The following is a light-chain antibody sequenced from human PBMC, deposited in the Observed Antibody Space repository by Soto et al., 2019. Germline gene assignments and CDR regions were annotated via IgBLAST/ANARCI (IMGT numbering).Light chain of an antibody. CDR2: EVS. V-gene: IGLV2-8*01. CDR1: SSDVGDYNY. Sequence: QSVLTQPPSASGSPGQSVTISCTGSSSDVGDYNYVSWYQQHPGEAPKLMIYEVSKRPSGVPDRFSGSKSGNTASLTVSGLQAEDEADYYCSSYAGSNNVVLGGGTKLTVL. CDR3: SSYAGSNNVV. J-gene: IGLJ2*01.